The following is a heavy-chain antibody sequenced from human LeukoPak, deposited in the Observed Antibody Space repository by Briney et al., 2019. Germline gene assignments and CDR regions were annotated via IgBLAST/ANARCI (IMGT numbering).Heavy chain of an antibody. CDR2: INHSGST. CDR1: GGSFSGYY. J-gene: IGHJ5*02. Sequence: SETLSLTCAVYGGSFSGYYWSWIRQPPGKGLKWIGEINHSGSTNYNPSLKSRVTISVDTSKNQFSLKLSSVTAADTAVYYCARAVAGIVVVVAAKETDNWFDPWGQGTLVTVSS. V-gene: IGHV4-34*01. CDR3: ARAVAGIVVVVAAKETDNWFDP. D-gene: IGHD2-15*01.